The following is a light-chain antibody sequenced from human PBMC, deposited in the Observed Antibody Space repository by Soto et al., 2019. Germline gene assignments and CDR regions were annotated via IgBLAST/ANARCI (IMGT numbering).Light chain of an antibody. CDR3: KQSKSFPLT. CDR1: QDITRW. V-gene: IGKV1-12*01. CDR2: AAS. Sequence: DIEMSQSPYSLSASVGDRVTITCRASQDITRWLAWYQQKPGKAPKVLIYAASRLESGVPSRFSGSGSGTDFSLTISSLQPEDFATYYCKQSKSFPLTFGGGTKVDIK. J-gene: IGKJ4*01.